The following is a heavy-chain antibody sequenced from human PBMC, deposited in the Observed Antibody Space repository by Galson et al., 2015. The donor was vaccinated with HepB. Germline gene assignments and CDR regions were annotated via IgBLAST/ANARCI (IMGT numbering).Heavy chain of an antibody. Sequence: SLRLSCAASGFTFGSFGMHWVRQAPGKGLEWVSLILNDGSIKYYAESVKGRFTISRDNSKKTLYLQMNSLRVEDTAVYYCAKIHRYYYDSSGPTYDAFDIWGQGTMVTVSS. CDR1: GFTFGSFG. CDR3: AKIHRYYYDSSGPTYDAFDI. CDR2: ILNDGSIK. V-gene: IGHV3-30*18. J-gene: IGHJ3*02. D-gene: IGHD3-22*01.